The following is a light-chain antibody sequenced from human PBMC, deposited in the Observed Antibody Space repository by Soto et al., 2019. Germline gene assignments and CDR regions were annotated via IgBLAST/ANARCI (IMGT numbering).Light chain of an antibody. Sequence: QSALTQPPSASGSPGQSVTISCTGTSSDVGGYDYVSWYQQHPGKAPKLIIYEVSKRPSGVSHRFSGSKSGNTASLTVSGLQAEDEADYYCSSYSGNNNFGFGGGTK. CDR3: SSYSGNNNFG. J-gene: IGLJ3*02. CDR2: EVS. V-gene: IGLV2-8*01. CDR1: SSDVGGYDY.